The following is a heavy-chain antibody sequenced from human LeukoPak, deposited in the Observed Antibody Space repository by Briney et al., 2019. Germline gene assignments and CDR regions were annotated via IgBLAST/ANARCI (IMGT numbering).Heavy chain of an antibody. V-gene: IGHV5-51*01. CDR1: GYSFTSYW. CDR2: IYPGDSDT. Sequence: GESLKISCKGSGYSFTSYWIGWVRQMPGKGLEWMGIIYPGDSDTRYSPSFQGQVTISADKSISTAYLQWSSLKASDTAMYYCARGVVDTAMVEDYYFDYWGQGTLVTVSS. D-gene: IGHD5-18*01. CDR3: ARGVVDTAMVEDYYFDY. J-gene: IGHJ4*02.